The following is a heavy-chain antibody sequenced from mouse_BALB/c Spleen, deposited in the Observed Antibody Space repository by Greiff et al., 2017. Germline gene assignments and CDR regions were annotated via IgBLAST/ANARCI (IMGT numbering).Heavy chain of an antibody. CDR1: GYSITSDYA. D-gene: IGHD4-1*01. V-gene: IGHV3-2*02. J-gene: IGHJ2*01. CDR2: ISYSGST. CDR3: ARLTGRGNYFDY. Sequence: EVQLQESGPGLVKPSQSLSLTCTVTGYSITSDYAWNWIRQFPGNKLEWMGYISYSGSTSYNPSLKSRISITRDTSKNQFFLQLNSVTTEDTATYYCARLTGRGNYFDYWGQGTTLTVSS.